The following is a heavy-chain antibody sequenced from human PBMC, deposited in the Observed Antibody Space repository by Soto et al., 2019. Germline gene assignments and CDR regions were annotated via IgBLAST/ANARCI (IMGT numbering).Heavy chain of an antibody. Sequence: ASVKVSCKASGYTFTGYYMHWVRQAPGQGLEWMGWINPNSGGTNYAQKFQGWVTMTRDTSISTAYMELSRLRSDDTAVYYCARGLLWFGELLGLSPFDYWGQGTLVTVSS. V-gene: IGHV1-2*04. D-gene: IGHD3-10*01. CDR1: GYTFTGYY. CDR2: INPNSGGT. J-gene: IGHJ4*02. CDR3: ARGLLWFGELLGLSPFDY.